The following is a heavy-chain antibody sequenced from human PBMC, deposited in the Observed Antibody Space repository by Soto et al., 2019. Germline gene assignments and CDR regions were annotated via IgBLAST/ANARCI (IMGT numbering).Heavy chain of an antibody. CDR2: TNQDGSGK. CDR3: SGDGYHYVMDL. Sequence: EAQLVESGGGLVQPGGSLRLSCAASGFPFSGYWMSWVRHTPGKGLEWVANTNQDGSGKYYMDSVKGRFTISRDNTENSLYLQMNSLGDDDTGVYYCSGDGYHYVMDLWGQGTTVTVSS. J-gene: IGHJ6*02. CDR1: GFPFSGYW. V-gene: IGHV3-7*04.